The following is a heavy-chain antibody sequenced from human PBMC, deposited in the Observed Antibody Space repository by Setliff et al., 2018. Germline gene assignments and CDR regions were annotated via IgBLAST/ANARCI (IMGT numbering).Heavy chain of an antibody. J-gene: IGHJ3*02. V-gene: IGHV4-39*01. CDR2: IYYSGST. D-gene: IGHD6-13*01. CDR1: GGSISSSSYY. CDR3: ARRRLDSSSWFEGAFDI. Sequence: SETLSLTCTVSGGSISSSSYYWGWIRQPPGKGLAWIGSIYYSGSTYYNPSLKSRVTISVDTSKNQFSLKLSSVTAADTAVYYCARRRLDSSSWFEGAFDIWGQGTMVTVSS.